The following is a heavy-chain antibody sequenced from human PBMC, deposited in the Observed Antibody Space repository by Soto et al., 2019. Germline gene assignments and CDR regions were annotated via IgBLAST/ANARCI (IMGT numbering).Heavy chain of an antibody. J-gene: IGHJ4*02. V-gene: IGHV3-30-3*01. Sequence: PGGSLRLSCAASGFTFSSYAMHWVRQAPGKGLEWVAVISYDGSNKYYADSVKGRFTISRDNSKNTLYLQMNSLRAEDTAVYYCAREAAVAGLNRGYFDYWGQGTLVTVSS. CDR1: GFTFSSYA. CDR3: AREAAVAGLNRGYFDY. CDR2: ISYDGSNK. D-gene: IGHD6-19*01.